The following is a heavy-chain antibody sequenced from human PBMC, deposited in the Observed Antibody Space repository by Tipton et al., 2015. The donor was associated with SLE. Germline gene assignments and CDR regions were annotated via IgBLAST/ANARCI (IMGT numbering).Heavy chain of an antibody. Sequence: SLRLSCAASGFTFDDYAMHWVRQAPGKGLEWVSLISWDGGSTYYADSVKGRFTISRDNSKNSLYLQMSSLRAEDTAVYYCARVEISRGLFGAYFDYWGQGTLVTVSS. CDR1: GFTFDDYA. V-gene: IGHV3-43D*04. J-gene: IGHJ4*02. CDR2: ISWDGGST. CDR3: ARVEISRGLFGAYFDY. D-gene: IGHD3-16*01.